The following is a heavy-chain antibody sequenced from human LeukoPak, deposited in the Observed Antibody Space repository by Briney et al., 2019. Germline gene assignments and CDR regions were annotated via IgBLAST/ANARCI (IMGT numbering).Heavy chain of an antibody. CDR3: ASGLTRYYFDY. V-gene: IGHV3-53*01. Sequence: GGSLRHSCAASGFTDSSNYMSWVRQAPGKGLEWLSFFYVGGATYFADSVKGRFTISRDNSKNTLFLQMNSLRAEDTAVYYCASGLTRYYFDYWGQGTLVSVSS. CDR2: FYVGGAT. CDR1: GFTDSSNY. D-gene: IGHD2-2*01. J-gene: IGHJ4*02.